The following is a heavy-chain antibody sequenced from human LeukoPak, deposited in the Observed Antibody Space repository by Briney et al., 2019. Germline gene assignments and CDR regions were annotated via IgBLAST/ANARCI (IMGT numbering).Heavy chain of an antibody. Sequence: GRSLRLSCAASGFTFDDYAMHWVRQAPGKGLEWVSGISWNSGSIGYVDSVKGRFTISRDSAKSSLYLQMNSLRAEDTAVYYCARGRSVAAGTTTISPFDYWGQGTLVTVSS. D-gene: IGHD6-13*01. CDR3: ARGRSVAAGTTTISPFDY. V-gene: IGHV3-9*01. CDR1: GFTFDDYA. CDR2: ISWNSGSI. J-gene: IGHJ4*02.